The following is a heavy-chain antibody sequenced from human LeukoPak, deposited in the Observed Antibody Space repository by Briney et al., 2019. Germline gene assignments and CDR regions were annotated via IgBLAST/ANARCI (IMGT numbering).Heavy chain of an antibody. CDR2: IYYSGST. J-gene: IGHJ4*02. CDR1: GGSISSSSYY. D-gene: IGHD3-22*01. Sequence: PSETLSLTCTVSGGSISSSSYYWGLIRPPPGKGLEWTGSIYYSGSTYYNPSLKSRTTISVDTSKNQFSLKLSSVTAADRAVYYCARVDSSGYHSDYWGQGTLVTVSS. V-gene: IGHV4-39*07. CDR3: ARVDSSGYHSDY.